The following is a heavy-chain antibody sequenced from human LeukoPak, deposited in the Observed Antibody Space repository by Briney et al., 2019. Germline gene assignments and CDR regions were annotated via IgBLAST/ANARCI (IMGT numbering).Heavy chain of an antibody. D-gene: IGHD1/OR15-1a*01. CDR1: GASISNSRYY. CDR3: AGFTVGTMCTY. V-gene: IGHV4-39*01. CDR2: IFYSRGT. Sequence: PSETLSLTCTVSGASISNSRYYWGWIRQPPGKGLEWVASIFYSRGTDFNPSLKSRVTISVDTSKDQFFLNLNSVTAADTAVYYCAGFTVGTMCTYWGQGTLVTVSS. J-gene: IGHJ4*02.